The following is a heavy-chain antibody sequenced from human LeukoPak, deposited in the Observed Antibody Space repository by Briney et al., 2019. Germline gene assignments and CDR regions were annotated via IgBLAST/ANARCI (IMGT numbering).Heavy chain of an antibody. CDR3: AKDWADIVVVPAAIDYYYMDV. D-gene: IGHD2-2*02. J-gene: IGHJ6*03. Sequence: GGSLRLSCAASGFTFSSYAMSWVRQAPGKGLEWVSAISGSGGSTYYADSVKGRFTISRDNSKNTLYLQMNSLRAEDTAVYYCAKDWADIVVVPAAIDYYYMDVWGKGTTVTVSS. CDR2: ISGSGGST. V-gene: IGHV3-23*01. CDR1: GFTFSSYA.